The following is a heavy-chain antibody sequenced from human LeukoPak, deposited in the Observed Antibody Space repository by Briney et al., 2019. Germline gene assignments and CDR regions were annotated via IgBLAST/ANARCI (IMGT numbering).Heavy chain of an antibody. Sequence: PGGSLRLSCAASGFTFSSYEMNWVRQAPGRGLEWVSYINSGGTTKYYADSVKGRFTISRDNAKNSLYLQMNSLRAEDTAVYYCARGDSCPTYWGQGTLVTVSS. CDR3: ARGDSCPTY. CDR2: INSGGTTK. J-gene: IGHJ4*02. D-gene: IGHD2-15*01. V-gene: IGHV3-48*03. CDR1: GFTFSSYE.